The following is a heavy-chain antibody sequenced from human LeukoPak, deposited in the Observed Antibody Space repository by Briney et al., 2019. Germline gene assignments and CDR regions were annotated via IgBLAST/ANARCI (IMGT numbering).Heavy chain of an antibody. J-gene: IGHJ4*02. CDR3: ARTLSY. D-gene: IGHD1-14*01. V-gene: IGHV4-59*06. Sequence: PSETLSLTCIVSGGSISSDYWSWIRQHPGKGLEWIGYIYYSGSTYYNPSLKSRVTISVDTSKNQFSLKLSSVTAADTAVYYCARTLSYWGQGTLVTVSS. CDR2: IYYSGST. CDR1: GGSISSDY.